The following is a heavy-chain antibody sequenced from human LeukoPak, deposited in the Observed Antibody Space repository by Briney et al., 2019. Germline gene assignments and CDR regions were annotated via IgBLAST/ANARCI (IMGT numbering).Heavy chain of an antibody. J-gene: IGHJ4*02. CDR1: GYTFTSYD. V-gene: IGHV1-2*02. CDR2: INPNSGGT. Sequence: GASVKVSCKASGYTFTSYDINWVRQATGQGLEWMGWINPNSGGTNYAQKFQGRVTMTRDTSISTAYMELSRLRSDDTAVYYCARDQRHSSSYVFDYWGQGTLVTVSS. D-gene: IGHD6-6*01. CDR3: ARDQRHSSSYVFDY.